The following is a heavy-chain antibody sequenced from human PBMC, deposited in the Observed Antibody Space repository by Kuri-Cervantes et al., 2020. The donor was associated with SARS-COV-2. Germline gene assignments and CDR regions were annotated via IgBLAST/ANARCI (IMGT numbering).Heavy chain of an antibody. Sequence: ESLKISCAVHGGSFSGYYWSWIRQPPGKGLEWIGEINHSGSTNYNPSLKSRVTISVDTSKNQFSLKLSSVTAADTAVYYCRIAVAGTAGLMDVWGKGTTVTVSS. J-gene: IGHJ6*03. CDR2: INHSGST. CDR1: GGSFSGYY. CDR3: RIAVAGTAGLMDV. D-gene: IGHD6-19*01. V-gene: IGHV4-34*01.